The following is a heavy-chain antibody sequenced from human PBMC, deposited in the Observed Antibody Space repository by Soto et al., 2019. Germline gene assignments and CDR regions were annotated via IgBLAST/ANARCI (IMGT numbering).Heavy chain of an antibody. Sequence: GGSLRLSCAASGFTFNIFDMHWVRQVKGKGLEWVSAIGSGGDTYYAGSVKGRFTISRENAKNSLFLQMNSLRGGDTAVYYCARVDCSGGGCYYLHWGQGTLVTVSS. J-gene: IGHJ4*02. CDR2: IGSGGDT. D-gene: IGHD2-15*01. CDR3: ARVDCSGGGCYYLH. CDR1: GFTFNIFD. V-gene: IGHV3-13*01.